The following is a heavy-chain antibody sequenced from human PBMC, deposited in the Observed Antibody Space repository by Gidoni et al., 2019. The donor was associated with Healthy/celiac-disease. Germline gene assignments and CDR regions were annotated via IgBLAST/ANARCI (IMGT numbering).Heavy chain of an antibody. J-gene: IGHJ6*02. CDR2: MYYSGST. V-gene: IGHV4-39*01. CDR1: GSFISSSSYY. D-gene: IGHD3-22*01. Sequence: LQLQESCPGLVKPSETLFLTRTASGSFISSSSYYWGWIRPRPGRGLEWIGSMYYSGSTYYNPTLKSRVTISVDTTKNQYALKLSSVTAADTAVYYCARRRDYYGSSGDYYYYYGMDVWGQGTTVTVSS. CDR3: ARRRDYYGSSGDYYYYYGMDV.